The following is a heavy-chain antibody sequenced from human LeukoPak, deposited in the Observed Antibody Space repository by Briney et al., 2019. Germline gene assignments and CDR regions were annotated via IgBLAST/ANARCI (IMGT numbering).Heavy chain of an antibody. CDR2: IYHSGST. Sequence: VKPSETLSLTCTVSGYSISSGYYWGWIRQPPGKGLEWIGSIYHSGSTYYNPSLKSRVTISVDTSKNQFSLKLTSVTAADTAVYYCVRYTGYGDYVTPPDYWGQGTLVTVSS. J-gene: IGHJ4*02. CDR3: VRYTGYGDYVTPPDY. D-gene: IGHD4-17*01. V-gene: IGHV4-38-2*02. CDR1: GYSISSGYY.